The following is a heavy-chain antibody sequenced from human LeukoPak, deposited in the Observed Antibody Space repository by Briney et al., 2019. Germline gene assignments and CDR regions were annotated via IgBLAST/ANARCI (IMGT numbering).Heavy chain of an antibody. CDR1: RFTFSNYW. Sequence: GGSLRLSCAASRFTFSNYWMHWVRQAPGKGLVWVSRIYTDGSRISYADSVKGRFTISRDNTKNTLFLQMNSLRAEDTAVYYCAREVTAYYYYGMDVWGQGTTVTVSS. CDR2: IYTDGSRI. D-gene: IGHD2-21*02. V-gene: IGHV3-74*01. CDR3: AREVTAYYYYGMDV. J-gene: IGHJ6*02.